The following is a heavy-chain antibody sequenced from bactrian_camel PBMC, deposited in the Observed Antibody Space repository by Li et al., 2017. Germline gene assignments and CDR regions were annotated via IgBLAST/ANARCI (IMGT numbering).Heavy chain of an antibody. Sequence: HVQLVESGGGSVQVGGSLRLSCTASGFTFDDSDMGWYRPVPGNLCELVSVISSDGTTSYSESVKGRFTVSQGAAKYTVSLQMNSLKTEDTAVYYCTMDMGRGCTRYWGQGTQVTVS. D-gene: IGHD3*01. V-gene: IGHV3S63*01. CDR1: GFTFDDSD. CDR2: VISSDGTT. CDR3: TMDMGRGCTRY. J-gene: IGHJ4*01.